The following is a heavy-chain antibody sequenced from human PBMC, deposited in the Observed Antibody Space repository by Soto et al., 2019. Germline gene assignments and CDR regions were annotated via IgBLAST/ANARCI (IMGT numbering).Heavy chain of an antibody. CDR2: INAGNGNK. V-gene: IGHV1-3*05. Sequence: QVQLVQSGAEEKKPGASVKVSCEASGYTFTSYAMHWVRQAPGQRLEWMGWINAGNGNKKHSQKFQGRVTITRDTSASTAYMELSSLTSEDTAVYYCARGGPPIDYWGQGTLVTVSS. CDR1: GYTFTSYA. J-gene: IGHJ4*02. CDR3: ARGGPPIDY. D-gene: IGHD3-10*01.